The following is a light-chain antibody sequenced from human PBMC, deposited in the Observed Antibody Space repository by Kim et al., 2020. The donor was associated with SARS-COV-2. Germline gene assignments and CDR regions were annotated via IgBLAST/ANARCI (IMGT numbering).Light chain of an antibody. V-gene: IGLV1-44*01. CDR3: ASWDDSLDGRV. Sequence: GQRVTISCSGSRSNIGSNTVNWFQQFPGTAPKLLICSNNRRPAGVPDRFSGSKSGTSASLAVSGLQSDDEGDYYCASWDDSLDGRVFGGGTKLTVL. CDR2: SNN. J-gene: IGLJ3*02. CDR1: RSNIGSNT.